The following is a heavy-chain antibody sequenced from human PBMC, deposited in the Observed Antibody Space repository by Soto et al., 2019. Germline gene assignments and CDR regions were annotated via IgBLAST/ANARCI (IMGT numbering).Heavy chain of an antibody. D-gene: IGHD3-10*01. Sequence: SENLSLTCTVSGGSISSYYWSWIRQPPGKGLEWIGYIYYSGSTNYNPSLKSRVTISVDTSKNQFSLKLSSVTAADTAVYYCARRYRDMVRGVIIYYYFDYWGQGTLVTVS. CDR3: ARRYRDMVRGVIIYYYFDY. CDR2: IYYSGST. CDR1: GGSISSYY. J-gene: IGHJ4*02. V-gene: IGHV4-59*08.